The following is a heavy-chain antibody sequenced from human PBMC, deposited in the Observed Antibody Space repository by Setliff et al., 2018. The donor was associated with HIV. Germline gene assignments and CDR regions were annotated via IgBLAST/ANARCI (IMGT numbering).Heavy chain of an antibody. CDR1: GGSIRSRSYY. J-gene: IGHJ5*02. Sequence: SETLSLTCTVSGGSIRSRSYYWGWIRQPPGKGLEWIGSIYYSGSTYYNPSLKSRVTISVDTSKNQFSLKLSSVTAADTAVYYCVRVSIAASGPLNWFDPWGQGALVTVSS. CDR3: VRVSIAASGPLNWFDP. V-gene: IGHV4-39*01. D-gene: IGHD6-13*01. CDR2: IYYSGST.